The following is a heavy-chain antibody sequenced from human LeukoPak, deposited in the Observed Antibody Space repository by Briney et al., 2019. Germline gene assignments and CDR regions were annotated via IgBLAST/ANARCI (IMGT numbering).Heavy chain of an antibody. CDR1: GCTFSSYA. Sequence: PGGSLRLSCSASGCTFSSYAMSGVRQAPGKGLEWVSSITSGGGGTYYADSVKGRFTISRDNSRNTLYLQMDSLRAEDTALYYCARRNPTTVKYFDYWGQGTLVTVSS. J-gene: IGHJ4*02. V-gene: IGHV3-23*01. CDR2: ITSGGGGT. CDR3: ARRNPTTVKYFDY. D-gene: IGHD4-17*01.